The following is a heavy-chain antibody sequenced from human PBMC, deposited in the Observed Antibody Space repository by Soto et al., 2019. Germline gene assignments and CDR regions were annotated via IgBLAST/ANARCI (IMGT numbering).Heavy chain of an antibody. V-gene: IGHV4-39*01. J-gene: IGHJ4*02. CDR2: IYYSGST. CDR1: GGSISSYY. Sequence: QLQLQESGPGLVKPSETLSLTCTVSGGSISSYYWGWIRRPPGKGLEWIGSIYYSGSTYYNPSLKSRVTISVDTSKIQFSLQLSSVTAADTAVYYCARRWGYSFDYWGQGTLVTVSS. CDR3: ARRWGYSFDY. D-gene: IGHD7-27*01.